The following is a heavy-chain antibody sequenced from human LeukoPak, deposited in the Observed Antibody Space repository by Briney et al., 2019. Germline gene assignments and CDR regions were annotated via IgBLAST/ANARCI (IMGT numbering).Heavy chain of an antibody. J-gene: IGHJ6*03. CDR3: ARHGRNYSYYYTDG. D-gene: IGHD2-15*01. Sequence: GGSVKLSCKASGYTFTGYYMHWVRQAPGQGLEWMGWINPNSGGTNYAHKFQGGFTMTRDTSISTAYLELSRLRSDDTAVYYCARHGRNYSYYYTDGWGKGTTVTVSS. V-gene: IGHV1-2*02. CDR2: INPNSGGT. CDR1: GYTFTGYY.